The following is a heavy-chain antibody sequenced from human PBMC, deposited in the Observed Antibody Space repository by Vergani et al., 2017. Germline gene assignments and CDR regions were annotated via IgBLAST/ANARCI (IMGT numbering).Heavy chain of an antibody. CDR3: AKSKGDFDY. CDR2: INPNSGDT. Sequence: QVQLVQSGAEVRKPGASVKVSCKASGYTFSGNFIHRLRQAPGQGLEWLVRINPNSGDTEYSKKFQGRVTMTRDTSISTAYMELIRLTSDDSAVYYCAKSKGDFDYWGQGALVTVSS. J-gene: IGHJ4*02. D-gene: IGHD3-16*01. V-gene: IGHV1-2*06. CDR1: GYTFSGNF.